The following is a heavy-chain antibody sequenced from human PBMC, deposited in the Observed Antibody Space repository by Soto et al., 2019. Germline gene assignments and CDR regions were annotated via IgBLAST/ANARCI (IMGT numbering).Heavy chain of an antibody. D-gene: IGHD3-3*01. CDR2: IYYSGST. CDR1: GGSVSSGSYY. J-gene: IGHJ6*02. Sequence: SETLSLTCTVSGGSVSSGSYYWSWIRQPPGKGLEWIGYIYYSGSTNYNPSLKSRVTISVDTSKSQFSLKLSSVTAADTAVYYCASDFWSGYYPNYYYYYGMDVWGQGTTVTV. V-gene: IGHV4-61*01. CDR3: ASDFWSGYYPNYYYYYGMDV.